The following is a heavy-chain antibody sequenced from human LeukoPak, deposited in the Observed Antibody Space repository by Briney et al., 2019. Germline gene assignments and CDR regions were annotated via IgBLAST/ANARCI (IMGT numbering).Heavy chain of an antibody. D-gene: IGHD5-24*01. CDR2: ISAYNGNT. J-gene: IGHJ4*02. Sequence: GASVKVSCKASGYTFTSYGISWVRQAPGQGLEWMGWISAYNGNTNYAQKLQGRVTMTTDTSTSTVYMELSSLRSEDTAVYYCARDGDGYNRRFDYWGQGTLVTVSS. V-gene: IGHV1-18*01. CDR3: ARDGDGYNRRFDY. CDR1: GYTFTSYG.